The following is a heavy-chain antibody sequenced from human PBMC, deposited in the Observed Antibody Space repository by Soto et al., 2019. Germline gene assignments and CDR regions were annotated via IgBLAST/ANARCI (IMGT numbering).Heavy chain of an antibody. J-gene: IGHJ4*02. Sequence: ASVKVSCKASGYTFTSYGISWVRQAPGQGLEWMGWISAYNGNTNYAQKLQGRVTMTTDTSTSTAYMELRSLRSDDTAVYYCARDGSRIAVAGSFDYWGQGTLVTVSS. CDR2: ISAYNGNT. V-gene: IGHV1-18*01. CDR3: ARDGSRIAVAGSFDY. CDR1: GYTFTSYG. D-gene: IGHD6-19*01.